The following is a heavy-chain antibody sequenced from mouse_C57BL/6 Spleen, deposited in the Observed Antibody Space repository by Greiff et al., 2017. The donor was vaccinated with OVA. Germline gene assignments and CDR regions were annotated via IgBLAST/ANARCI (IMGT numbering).Heavy chain of an antibody. Sequence: EVKLVESGEGLVKPGGSLKLSCAASGFTFSSYAMSWVRQTPEKRLEWVAYISSGGDYIYYADTVKGRFTISRDNARNTLYLQMSTLKSEDTAMYYCTRDGYYRGYFDVWGTGTTVTVSS. CDR2: ISSGGDYI. V-gene: IGHV5-9-1*02. J-gene: IGHJ1*03. CDR1: GFTFSSYA. CDR3: TRDGYYRGYFDV. D-gene: IGHD2-3*01.